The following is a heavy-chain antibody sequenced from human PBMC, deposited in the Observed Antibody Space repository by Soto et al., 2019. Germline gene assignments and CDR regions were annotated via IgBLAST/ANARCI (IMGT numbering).Heavy chain of an antibody. Sequence: GESLKISCAASGFTFSSYSMNWVRQAPGKGLEWVSYISSSSSTIYYADFVKGRFTISRDNAKNSRYLQMNSLRDEDTAVYYCARDGQYQLPRLCYWGQGTLVTVS. CDR3: ARDGQYQLPRLCY. J-gene: IGHJ4*02. CDR1: GFTFSSYS. V-gene: IGHV3-48*02. D-gene: IGHD2-2*01. CDR2: ISSSSSTI.